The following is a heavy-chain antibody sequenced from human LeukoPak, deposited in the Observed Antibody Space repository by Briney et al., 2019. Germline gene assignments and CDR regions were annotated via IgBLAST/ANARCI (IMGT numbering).Heavy chain of an antibody. J-gene: IGHJ6*03. CDR2: IYYSGST. D-gene: IGHD4-17*01. Sequence: SETLSLTCTVSGGSISSYYWRWMRQPPGKGLEWIGYIYYSGSTNYNPSLKSRVTISVDTSKNQFSLKLSSVTAADTAVYYCARALYGDYFMHVWGQGTTVTVSS. CDR1: GGSISSYY. CDR3: ARALYGDYFMHV. V-gene: IGHV4-59*01.